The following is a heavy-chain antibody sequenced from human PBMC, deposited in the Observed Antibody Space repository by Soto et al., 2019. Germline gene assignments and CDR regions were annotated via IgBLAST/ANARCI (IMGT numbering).Heavy chain of an antibody. CDR3: ARFRQDDFWSGYSRYYYYYMDV. CDR1: GYTFSSYG. D-gene: IGHD3-3*01. V-gene: IGHV1-18*03. J-gene: IGHJ6*03. Sequence: GASVKVSCKASGYTFSSYGISWVRQAPGQGIERKRWISAYNGKTNYAQKIQGRVTMTTDTSTSTAYMELRSLRSDDMAVYYCARFRQDDFWSGYSRYYYYYMDVWGKGTTVTVSS. CDR2: ISAYNGKT.